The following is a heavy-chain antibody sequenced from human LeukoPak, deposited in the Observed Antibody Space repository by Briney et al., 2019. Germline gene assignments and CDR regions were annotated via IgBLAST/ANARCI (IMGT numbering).Heavy chain of an antibody. CDR2: IYYSGST. V-gene: IGHV4-31*03. CDR3: ARTVAAEYCFDY. Sequence: SETLSLTCTVSGGSISSGGYYWSWIRQHPGKGLEWIGYIYYSGSTYYNPSLKSRVTISVDTSKNQFSLKLSSVTAADTAVYYCARTVAAEYCFDYWGQGTLVTVSS. D-gene: IGHD4-23*01. CDR1: GGSISSGGYY. J-gene: IGHJ4*02.